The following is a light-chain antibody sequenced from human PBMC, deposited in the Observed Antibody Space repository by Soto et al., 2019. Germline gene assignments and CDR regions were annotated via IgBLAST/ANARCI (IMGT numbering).Light chain of an antibody. Sequence: DIQMTQSPSTLSASVGDRVTITCRASQSISSWLAWYKQKPGKAPKLLIYDASSLESGVPSRFSGSGSGTEFTLTISSLQPDVFAIYYCQQYNSYSLTWTFGQGTKVDIK. V-gene: IGKV1-5*01. J-gene: IGKJ1*01. CDR3: QQYNSYSLTWT. CDR1: QSISSW. CDR2: DAS.